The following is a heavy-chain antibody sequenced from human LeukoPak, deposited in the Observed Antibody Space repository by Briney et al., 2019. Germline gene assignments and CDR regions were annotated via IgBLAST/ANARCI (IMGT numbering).Heavy chain of an antibody. D-gene: IGHD1-26*01. CDR1: GGSISSSTYY. J-gene: IGHJ5*02. CDR3: ARGGSYYNWFDP. Sequence: SETLSLTCTVSGGSISSSTYYWGRIRQPPGTGLEWIGSIYYSGSSYYNPSLKSRVTISVDTSKNHFSLKLSSVTAADTAVYYCARGGSYYNWFDPWGQGTLVTVSS. V-gene: IGHV4-39*02. CDR2: IYYSGSS.